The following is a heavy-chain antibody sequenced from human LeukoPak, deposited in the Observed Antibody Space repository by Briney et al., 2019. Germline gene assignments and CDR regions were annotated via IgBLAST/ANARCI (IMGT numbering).Heavy chain of an antibody. CDR2: IYYSGNT. CDR3: ARRGYCASASCYGVFDY. J-gene: IGHJ4*02. Sequence: SETLSLTCTVSGGSISSNGYSWGWIRQPPGKGLEWIGNIYYSGNTYYNPSLKSRVTISVDTSNNQFSLKLSSVTATDTAIYYCARRGYCASASCYGVFDYWGQGTLVTVSP. CDR1: GGSISSNGYS. V-gene: IGHV4-39*01. D-gene: IGHD2-2*01.